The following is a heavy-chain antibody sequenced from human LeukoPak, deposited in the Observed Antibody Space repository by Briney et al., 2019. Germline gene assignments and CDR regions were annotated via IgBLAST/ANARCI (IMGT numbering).Heavy chain of an antibody. Sequence: SETLSLTCTVSGGSISSYYWSWIRQPPGKGLEWIGYIYYSGNTNYNPSLKSRVTISVDTFKNQFSLKLSSVIAADTAVYYCARLAVVGTKWFDPWGQGTLVTVSS. CDR2: IYYSGNT. V-gene: IGHV4-59*01. CDR3: ARLAVVGTKWFDP. CDR1: GGSISSYY. J-gene: IGHJ5*02. D-gene: IGHD6-19*01.